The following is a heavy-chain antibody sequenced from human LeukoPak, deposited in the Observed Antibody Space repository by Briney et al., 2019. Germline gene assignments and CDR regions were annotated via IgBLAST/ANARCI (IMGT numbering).Heavy chain of an antibody. CDR2: ISYDGSNK. D-gene: IGHD6-6*01. Sequence: GRSLRLSCAVSAFTFSSYGMHWVRQAPGKGLEWVAVISYDGSNKYYADSVKGRFTISRDNSKNTLYLQMNSLRAEDTAVYYCAKGSSSSSDLVDYWGQGTLVTVSS. V-gene: IGHV3-30*18. J-gene: IGHJ4*02. CDR1: AFTFSSYG. CDR3: AKGSSSSSDLVDY.